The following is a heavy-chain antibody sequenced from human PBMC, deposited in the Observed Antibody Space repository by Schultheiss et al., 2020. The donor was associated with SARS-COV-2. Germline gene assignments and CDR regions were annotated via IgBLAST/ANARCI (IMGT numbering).Heavy chain of an antibody. D-gene: IGHD6-6*01. Sequence: GGSLRLSCAASGFTFSSYSMNWVRQAPGKGLEWVSGISWNSGSIGYADSVKGRFTISRDNAKNSLYLQMNSLRAEDTALYYCAKDVVRRSSSSRGYYYYYYYMDVWGKGTTVTVSS. J-gene: IGHJ6*03. CDR1: GFTFSSYS. CDR2: ISWNSGSI. V-gene: IGHV3-9*01. CDR3: AKDVVRRSSSSRGYYYYYYYMDV.